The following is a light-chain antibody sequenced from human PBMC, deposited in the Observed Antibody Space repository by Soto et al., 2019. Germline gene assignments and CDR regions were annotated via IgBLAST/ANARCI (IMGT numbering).Light chain of an antibody. Sequence: EIVLTQSPATLSLSPGERATLFCRASQSIGGFLAWYQQKPGQAPRLIIYHASTRATGIPARFSGSGSGTEFTLTISSLQSEDFAVYYCQQYKNWPLTFGGGTKVDIK. J-gene: IGKJ4*01. CDR3: QQYKNWPLT. V-gene: IGKV3-15*01. CDR1: QSIGGF. CDR2: HAS.